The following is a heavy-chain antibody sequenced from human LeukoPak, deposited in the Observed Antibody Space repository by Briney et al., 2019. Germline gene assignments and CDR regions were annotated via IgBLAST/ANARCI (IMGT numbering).Heavy chain of an antibody. CDR2: IYSGGST. CDR1: GFTFSTYA. CDR3: AYDSSGYYYHY. V-gene: IGHV3-53*01. D-gene: IGHD3-22*01. Sequence: GGSLRLSCAASGFTFSTYAMSWVRQAPGKGLEWVSVIYSGGSTYYADSVKGRFTISRDNSKNTLYLQMNSLRAEDTAVYYCAYDSSGYYYHYWGQGTLVTVSS. J-gene: IGHJ4*02.